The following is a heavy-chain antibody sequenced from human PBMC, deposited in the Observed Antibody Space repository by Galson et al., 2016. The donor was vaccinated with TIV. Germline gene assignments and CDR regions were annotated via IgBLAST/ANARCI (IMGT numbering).Heavy chain of an antibody. CDR2: MNPNTGGT. CDR1: GYTFTDYY. V-gene: IGHV1-2*02. D-gene: IGHD2-15*01. CDR3: ARDIPCGGSCYFFDD. Sequence: SVKVSCKASGYTFTDYYIHWVRQAPGQGLDWMGWMNPNTGGTLYAPKFHGRVTMTRDTSISTVYMELSSLRSGDTAVYFCARDIPCGGSCYFFDDWGQGTLVTVSS. J-gene: IGHJ4*02.